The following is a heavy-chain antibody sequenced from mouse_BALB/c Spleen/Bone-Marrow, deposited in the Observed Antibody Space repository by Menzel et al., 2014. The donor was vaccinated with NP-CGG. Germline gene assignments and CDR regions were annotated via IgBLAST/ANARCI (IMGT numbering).Heavy chain of an antibody. CDR3: ARQITTVDYAMDY. Sequence: EVQLQQSGPELVKPGASVKVSCRASGYAFTDYNMYWVKQSHGKSLEWIGYIDPYNGDTNYNQKFKGKATLTVDKSSSTAYMQLSSLTSEDSAVYYCARQITTVDYAMDYWGQGTSVTVSS. CDR1: GYAFTDYN. D-gene: IGHD1-1*01. V-gene: IGHV1S135*01. J-gene: IGHJ4*01. CDR2: IDPYNGDT.